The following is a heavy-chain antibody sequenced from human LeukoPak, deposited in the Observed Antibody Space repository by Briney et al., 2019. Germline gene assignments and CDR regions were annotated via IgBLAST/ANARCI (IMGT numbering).Heavy chain of an antibody. CDR2: INPNSGAT. Sequence: ASVKVSCKASGYTFTGYYMHWVRQAPGQGLEWMGWINPNSGATNYAQKFQSRVTMTRDTSISTASMELSSLKPDDTAVYYCAKDTASSWWYFDLWGRGTLVTVSS. D-gene: IGHD5-18*01. J-gene: IGHJ2*01. CDR1: GYTFTGYY. CDR3: AKDTASSWWYFDL. V-gene: IGHV1-2*02.